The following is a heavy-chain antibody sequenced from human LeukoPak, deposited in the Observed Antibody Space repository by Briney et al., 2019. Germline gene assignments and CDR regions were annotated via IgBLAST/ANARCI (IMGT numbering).Heavy chain of an antibody. D-gene: IGHD6-19*01. CDR2: ISAYNGNT. CDR3: ARVLGQWLAIYYFDY. CDR1: GYTFTSYG. J-gene: IGHJ4*02. Sequence: ASVKVSCKASGYTFTSYGISWVRQAPGQGLEWMGWISAYNGNTNYAQKLQGRVTMTTDTSTSTAYMELRSLRSDDTAVYYCARVLGQWLAIYYFDYWGQGTLVTASS. V-gene: IGHV1-18*01.